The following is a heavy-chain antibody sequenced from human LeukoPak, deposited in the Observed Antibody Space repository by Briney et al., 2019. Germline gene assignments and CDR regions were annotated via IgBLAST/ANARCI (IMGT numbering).Heavy chain of an antibody. Sequence: GGSLRLSCAASGFTFSTYAMSWVRQAPGKGLEWVSSISASGGSTYYADSVKGRFIISRDNSKNTLYLQMNSLRAEDTAVYYCVKVYYYMDVWGKGTTVTVS. CDR3: VKVYYYMDV. J-gene: IGHJ6*03. V-gene: IGHV3-23*01. CDR2: ISASGGST. CDR1: GFTFSTYA.